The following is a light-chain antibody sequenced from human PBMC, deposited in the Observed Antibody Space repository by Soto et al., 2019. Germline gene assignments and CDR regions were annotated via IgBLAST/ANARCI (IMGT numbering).Light chain of an antibody. V-gene: IGLV2-14*01. CDR1: NSDVGDYNY. Sequence: QSVLTQPASVSGSPGQSITISCTGTNSDVGDYNYVSWYQQHPGKAPKLIIYEVSNRPSGISDRFSASKSGNTASLTISGLQAQEEADYYCTSYTNSNTRVFGTGTKATVL. J-gene: IGLJ1*01. CDR2: EVS. CDR3: TSYTNSNTRV.